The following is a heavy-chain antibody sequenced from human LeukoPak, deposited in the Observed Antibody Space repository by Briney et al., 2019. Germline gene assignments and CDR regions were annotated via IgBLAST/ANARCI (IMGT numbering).Heavy chain of an antibody. Sequence: TGGSLRLSCAASGFTFSSYSMNWVRQAPGQGLEWVSSISSSSTYIYYADSVKGRFTISSDNAKNSLYLQMNSLRAEDTAVYYCARGIGYSSGWGAFDIWGQGTMVTVSS. CDR1: GFTFSSYS. V-gene: IGHV3-21*01. CDR3: ARGIGYSSGWGAFDI. D-gene: IGHD6-19*01. J-gene: IGHJ3*02. CDR2: ISSSSTYI.